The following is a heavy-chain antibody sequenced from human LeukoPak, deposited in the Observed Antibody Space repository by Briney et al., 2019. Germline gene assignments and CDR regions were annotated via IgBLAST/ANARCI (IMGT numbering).Heavy chain of an antibody. Sequence: PGRSLRLSCAASGFTFSSYGMHWVRQAPGEGLEWVAVIWYDGSNKYYADSVKGRFTISRDNSKNTLYLQMNSLRAEDTAVYYCARDAGGSGSYPNWFDPWGQGTLVTVSS. D-gene: IGHD3-10*01. V-gene: IGHV3-33*01. CDR2: IWYDGSNK. J-gene: IGHJ5*02. CDR1: GFTFSSYG. CDR3: ARDAGGSGSYPNWFDP.